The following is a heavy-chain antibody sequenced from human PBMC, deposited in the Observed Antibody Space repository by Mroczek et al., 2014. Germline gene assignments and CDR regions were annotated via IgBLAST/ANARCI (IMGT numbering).Heavy chain of an antibody. J-gene: IGHJ2*01. D-gene: IGHD2-15*01. Sequence: QVQLQQWGPGLVKPSETLSLTCTVSGGSISSYYWSWIRQPPGKGLEWIGYIYYSGSTNYNPSLKSRVTISVDTSKNQFSLKLSSVTAADTAVYYCARGGLLWYFDLWGRGTLVTVSS. V-gene: IGHV4-59*01. CDR1: GGSISSYY. CDR3: ARGGLLWYFDL. CDR2: IYYSGST.